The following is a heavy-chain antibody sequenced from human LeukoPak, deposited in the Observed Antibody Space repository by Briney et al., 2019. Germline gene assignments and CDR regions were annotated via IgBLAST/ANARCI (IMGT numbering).Heavy chain of an antibody. D-gene: IGHD3-9*01. Sequence: GASVKVSCKASGYTFTSYDINWVRQATGQGLEWMGWMNPNSGNTGYAQKFQGRVTMTRNTSISTAYMELSSLRSEDTAVYYCARGRRSGILTGYYKGGFDYWGQGTLVTVSS. J-gene: IGHJ4*02. CDR2: MNPNSGNT. V-gene: IGHV1-8*01. CDR1: GYTFTSYD. CDR3: ARGRRSGILTGYYKGGFDY.